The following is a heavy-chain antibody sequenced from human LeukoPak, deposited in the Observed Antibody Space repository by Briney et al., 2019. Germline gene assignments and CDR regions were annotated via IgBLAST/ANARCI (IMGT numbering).Heavy chain of an antibody. V-gene: IGHV3-64D*06. Sequence: GGSLRLSCSVSGFTFSTYVMRWVRQAPGKGLEYVSAISSNGDNTYYADSVKGRFTISRDNSKNTLYLQMSSLRADDTAVYYCVRGTGYWGQGTLITVSS. CDR3: VRGTGY. CDR1: GFTFSTYV. CDR2: ISSNGDNT. J-gene: IGHJ4*02.